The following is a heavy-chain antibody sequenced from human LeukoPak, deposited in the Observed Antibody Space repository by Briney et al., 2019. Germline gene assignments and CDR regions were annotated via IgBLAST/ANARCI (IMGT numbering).Heavy chain of an antibody. CDR3: AREGVGYYYYMDV. Sequence: SVKVSCKASGGTFSSYNIHWVRQAPGQGLEWMGGIIPIFGTANYAQKFQGRVTITADKSTSTAYMELSSLRSEDTAVYYCAREGVGYYYYMDVWGKGTTVTVSS. CDR2: IIPIFGTA. J-gene: IGHJ6*03. V-gene: IGHV1-69*06. D-gene: IGHD3-10*01. CDR1: GGTFSSYN.